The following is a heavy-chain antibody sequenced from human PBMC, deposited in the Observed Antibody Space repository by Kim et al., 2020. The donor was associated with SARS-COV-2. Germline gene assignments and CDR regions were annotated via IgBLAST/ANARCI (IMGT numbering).Heavy chain of an antibody. CDR1: GGSFSGYY. CDR2: INHSGRT. D-gene: IGHD5-18*01. J-gene: IGHJ5*02. Sequence: SETLSLTCAVYGGSFSGYYWSWIRQPPGKGLEWIGEINHSGRTNYNPFLKSRVTTSVDTSKNQFSLKVSSVTAADTAVYYCARGSLLHLRGYSYSRPGNWFDPWGQGTLVTVSS. CDR3: ARGSLLHLRGYSYSRPGNWFDP. V-gene: IGHV4-34*01.